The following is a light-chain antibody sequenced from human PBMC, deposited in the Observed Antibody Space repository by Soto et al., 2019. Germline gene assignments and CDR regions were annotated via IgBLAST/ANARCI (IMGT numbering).Light chain of an antibody. V-gene: IGLV2-14*01. CDR2: DVS. J-gene: IGLJ1*01. CDR3: SSYTSSSTLYV. Sequence: QSVLTQPASGLGSPGPRFTFPCLGTSSNVGGNNYVSWYQQHPGKAPKLMIYDVSNRPSGVSNRFSGSKSGNTASLTISGLQAEDEADYYCSSYTSSSTLYVFGTGSNVTVL. CDR1: SSNVGGNNY.